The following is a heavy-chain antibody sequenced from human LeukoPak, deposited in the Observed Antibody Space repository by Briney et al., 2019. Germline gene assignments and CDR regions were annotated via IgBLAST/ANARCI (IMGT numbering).Heavy chain of an antibody. V-gene: IGHV3-66*01. Sequence: GGSLRLSCVASGILVSSNYMSWVRQALGKGLEWVSFIGSTGSTYYADSVKGRFTISRDNSRNTLYLQMNSLRVEDTAVYYCARRERLGYSYGRGTLDIWGQGTMVTVSS. J-gene: IGHJ3*02. D-gene: IGHD5-18*01. CDR1: GILVSSNY. CDR2: IGSTGST. CDR3: ARRERLGYSYGRGTLDI.